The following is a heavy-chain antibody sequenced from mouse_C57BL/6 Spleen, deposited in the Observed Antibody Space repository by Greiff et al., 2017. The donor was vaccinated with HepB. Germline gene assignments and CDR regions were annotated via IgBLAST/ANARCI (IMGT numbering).Heavy chain of an antibody. D-gene: IGHD1-1*01. J-gene: IGHJ3*01. CDR3: AMRSYGSSFAWFAY. Sequence: EVKLMESGGGLVQPGGSLKLSCAASGFTFSDYYMYWVRQTPEKRLEWVAYISNGGGSIYYPDTVKGRFTISRDNAKNTMYMQMSRLKSEDTAMYYCAMRSYGSSFAWFAYWGQGTLVTVSA. V-gene: IGHV5-12*01. CDR2: ISNGGGSI. CDR1: GFTFSDYY.